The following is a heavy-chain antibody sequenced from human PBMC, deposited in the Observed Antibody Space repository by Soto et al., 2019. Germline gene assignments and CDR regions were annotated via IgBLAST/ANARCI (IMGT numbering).Heavy chain of an antibody. D-gene: IGHD6-13*01. CDR2: ISSSSSYI. Sequence: PGGSLRLSCAASGFTFSSYSMNWVRQAPGKGLEWVSSISSSSSYIYYADSVKGRFTISRDNAKNSLYLQMNSLRAEDTAVYYCARDWAGGGNSRYPFDPWGQGTLVTVSS. V-gene: IGHV3-21*01. CDR3: ARDWAGGGNSRYPFDP. J-gene: IGHJ5*02. CDR1: GFTFSSYS.